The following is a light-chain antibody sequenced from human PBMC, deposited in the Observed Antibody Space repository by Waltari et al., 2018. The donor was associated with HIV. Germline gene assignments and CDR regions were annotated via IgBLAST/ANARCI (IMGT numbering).Light chain of an antibody. Sequence: NFMLTQPHSVSESPGKTVTISCTRSSGSIGRDYVHWYQHRPGSAPSLVIYEDNQRPSGVPGRFSGSIDTSSNAASLTLSGLEPEDEAYYYCQSCYNTYRVFGGGTKLTVL. CDR3: QSCYNTYRV. V-gene: IGLV6-57*03. CDR2: EDN. CDR1: SGSIGRDY. J-gene: IGLJ3*02.